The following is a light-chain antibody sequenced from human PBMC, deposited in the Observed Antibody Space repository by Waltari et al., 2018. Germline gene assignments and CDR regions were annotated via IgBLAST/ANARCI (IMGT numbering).Light chain of an antibody. CDR3: QHLNSYPLN. CDR1: KDIHSY. J-gene: IGKJ4*01. CDR2: VAS. V-gene: IGKV1-9*01. Sequence: DIYFTQSPSFLSASVEARVTITCRASKDIHSYLAWYQLRPGEAPRLIIYVASKLQSGVPSRFSCSGTGTDVTLTISGLQPEDFATYYYQHLNSYPLNFGGGTKVEIK.